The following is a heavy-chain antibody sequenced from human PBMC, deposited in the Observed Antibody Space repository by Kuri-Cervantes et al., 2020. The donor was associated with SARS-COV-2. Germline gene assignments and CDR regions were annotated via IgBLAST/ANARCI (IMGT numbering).Heavy chain of an antibody. CDR3: ARDWAWTEGFDAFDI. CDR2: IYSGGST. D-gene: IGHD3/OR15-3a*01. CDR1: GFTVSSNY. Sequence: GGSLRLSCAASGFTVSSNYMSWVRQAPGKGLEWVSVIYSGGSTYYADSVKGRFTISRDNAKNSLYLQTNSLRAEDTAVYYCARDWAWTEGFDAFDIWGQGTMVTVSS. J-gene: IGHJ3*02. V-gene: IGHV3-53*01.